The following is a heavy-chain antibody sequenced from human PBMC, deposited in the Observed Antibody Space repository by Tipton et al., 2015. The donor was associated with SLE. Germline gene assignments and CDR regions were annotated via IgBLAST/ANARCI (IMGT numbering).Heavy chain of an antibody. D-gene: IGHD1-26*01. CDR2: IYYSGST. V-gene: IGHV4-31*03. J-gene: IGHJ4*02. Sequence: TLSLTCTVSGGSISSGGYYWSWIRQHPGKGLEWIGYIYYSGSTYYNPSLKSRVTISVDTSKNQFSLKLSSVTAADTAVYYCARRWGATYPFDYWGQGTLVTVSS. CDR1: GGSISSGGYY. CDR3: ARRWGATYPFDY.